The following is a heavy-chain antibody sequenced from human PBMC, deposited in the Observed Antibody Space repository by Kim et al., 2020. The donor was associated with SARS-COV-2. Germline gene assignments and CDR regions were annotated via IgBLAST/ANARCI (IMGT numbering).Heavy chain of an antibody. V-gene: IGHV4-39*01. D-gene: IGHD6-13*01. J-gene: IGHJ4*02. CDR3: ARPSLTLTPGIAAAGSDY. Sequence: KSRVTLSVDTSKNQFSLKLSSVTAADTAVYYCARPSLTLTPGIAAAGSDYWGQGTLVTVSS.